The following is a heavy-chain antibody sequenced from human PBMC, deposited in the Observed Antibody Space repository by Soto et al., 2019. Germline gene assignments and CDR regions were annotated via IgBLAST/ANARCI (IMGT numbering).Heavy chain of an antibody. D-gene: IGHD2-15*01. V-gene: IGHV3-23*01. CDR1: GFTFSSYA. CDR2: ISGGGGST. J-gene: IGHJ6*03. CDR3: AKASASGGYCSGGTCYSYYYYMDV. Sequence: EVQLLESGGGLVQPGGSLRLSCAASGFTFSSYAMSWVRQAPGKGLEWVSAISGGGGSTYYADSVKGRFTISRDDSKNTLYLQMNSLRAEDTAVYYCAKASASGGYCSGGTCYSYYYYMDVWGKGTTVTVCS.